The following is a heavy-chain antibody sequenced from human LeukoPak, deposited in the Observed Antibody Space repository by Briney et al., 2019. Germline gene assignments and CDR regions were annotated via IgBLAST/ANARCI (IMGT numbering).Heavy chain of an antibody. V-gene: IGHV1-2*06. J-gene: IGHJ3*02. CDR3: ARTGRGQLPDAFDI. CDR1: GYIFIDYY. CDR2: INPKSDGT. D-gene: IGHD2-2*01. Sequence: ASVKVSCKASGYIFIDYYIHWVRQAPGQGLEWMGRINPKSDGTNYAQKFQGRVTMTRDTSISTAYMELSRLRSDDTAVYYCARTGRGQLPDAFDIWGQGTMVTVSS.